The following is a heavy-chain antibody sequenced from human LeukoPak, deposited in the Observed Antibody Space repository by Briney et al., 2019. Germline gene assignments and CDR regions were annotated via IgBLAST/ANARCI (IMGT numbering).Heavy chain of an antibody. CDR1: GYTFTGYY. CDR3: ARDSSGWAAHLPFDY. V-gene: IGHV1-46*01. Sequence: GASVKVSCKASGYTFTGYYMHWVRQAPGQGLEWMGIINPSGGSTSYAQKFQGRVTMTRDTSTSTVYMELSSLRSEDTAVYYCARDSSGWAAHLPFDYWGQGTLVTVSS. D-gene: IGHD6-19*01. J-gene: IGHJ4*02. CDR2: INPSGGST.